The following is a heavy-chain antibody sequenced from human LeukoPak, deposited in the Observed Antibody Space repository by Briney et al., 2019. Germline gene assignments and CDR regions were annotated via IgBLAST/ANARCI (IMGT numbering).Heavy chain of an antibody. J-gene: IGHJ4*02. D-gene: IGHD2-2*01. Sequence: SQTLSLTCTVSGGSISSGSYYWSWIRQPAGKGLEWIGRIYTSGSTNYNPSLKSRVTRSVDTSQNQLSLKQRYITAHGPAVYYCAREFVSAAKYDYWGQGTLGTVSS. CDR3: AREFVSAAKYDY. CDR1: GGSISSGSYY. V-gene: IGHV4-61*02. CDR2: IYTSGST.